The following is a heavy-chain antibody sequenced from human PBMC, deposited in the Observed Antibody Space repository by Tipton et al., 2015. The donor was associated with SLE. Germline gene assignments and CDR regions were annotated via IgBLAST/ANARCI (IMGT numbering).Heavy chain of an antibody. Sequence: TLSLTCAVYGGSFSGYYWSWIRQPPGKGLEWIGEINHSGSTNYNPSLKSRVTISVDTSKSQFSLRLSSVTAADTAVYFCAREPRSGYHDYWGQGTLVIVSS. J-gene: IGHJ4*02. CDR3: AREPRSGYHDY. CDR2: INHSGST. D-gene: IGHD5-12*01. CDR1: GGSFSGYY. V-gene: IGHV4-34*01.